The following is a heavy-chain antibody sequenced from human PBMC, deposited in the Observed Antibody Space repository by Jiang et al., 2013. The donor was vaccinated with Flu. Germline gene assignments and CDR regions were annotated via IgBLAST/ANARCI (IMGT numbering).Heavy chain of an antibody. Sequence: SGYSFTNYWIGWVRQMPGEGLQWMGIIFPGDSDTRYSPPFQGQVTISVDKSISTAYLQWSSLKASDSAMYYCARRARYDVLTGYDFWGQGTLVTVSS. CDR2: IFPGDSDT. D-gene: IGHD3/OR15-3a*01. V-gene: IGHV5-51*01. CDR3: ARRARYDVLTGYDF. CDR1: GYSFTNYW. J-gene: IGHJ4*02.